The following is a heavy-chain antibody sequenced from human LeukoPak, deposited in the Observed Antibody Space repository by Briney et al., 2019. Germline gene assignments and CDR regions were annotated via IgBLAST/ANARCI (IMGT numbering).Heavy chain of an antibody. CDR2: IIPILGIA. Sequence: SVKVSCKASGGTFSSYAISWVRQAPGQGLEWMGRIIPILGIANYAQKFQGRVTITADKSTSTAYMELSSLRSEDTAVYYCARVKKYSSSWYGPLDYWGQGTLVTVSS. CDR1: GGTFSSYA. J-gene: IGHJ4*02. CDR3: ARVKKYSSSWYGPLDY. D-gene: IGHD6-13*01. V-gene: IGHV1-69*04.